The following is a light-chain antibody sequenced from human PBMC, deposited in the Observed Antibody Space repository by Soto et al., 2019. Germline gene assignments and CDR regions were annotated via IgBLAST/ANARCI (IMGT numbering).Light chain of an antibody. CDR1: QSVSSY. Sequence: VLTQSPATLSLSPGERATLSCRASQSVSSYLAWYQQKTCQAPRILIYDESNRATGIPDRFSGSGSGTDLNLTISRLQPEDFATYYCQKYNSYPWTCGQGTKVDIK. CDR2: DES. CDR3: QKYNSYPWT. J-gene: IGKJ1*01. V-gene: IGKV3-11*01.